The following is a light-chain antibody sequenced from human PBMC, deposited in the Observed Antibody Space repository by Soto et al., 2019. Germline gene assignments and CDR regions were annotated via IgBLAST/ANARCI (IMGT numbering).Light chain of an antibody. CDR3: SSYTSSSTPSV. CDR1: SSDVGGYDY. J-gene: IGLJ1*01. V-gene: IGLV2-14*01. Sequence: QSVLTQPASVSGSPGQSITISCTGTSSDVGGYDYVSWYRQHPGKAPKLMIYDVTNRPSGVSNRFSGSKSGNTASLTISGLLAEDEADYYCSSYTSSSTPSVFGTGTKLTVL. CDR2: DVT.